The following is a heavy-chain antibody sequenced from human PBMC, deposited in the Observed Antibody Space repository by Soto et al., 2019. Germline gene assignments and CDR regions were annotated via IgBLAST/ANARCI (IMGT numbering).Heavy chain of an antibody. Sequence: GGSLRLSCAASGFTFSSYAMHWVRQAPGKGLEWVAVISYDGSNKYYADSVKGRFTISRDNSKNTLYLQMNSLRAEDTAVYYCAREGDGAFDIWGQGTMVTVS. CDR2: ISYDGSNK. V-gene: IGHV3-30-3*01. D-gene: IGHD3-16*01. CDR3: AREGDGAFDI. J-gene: IGHJ3*02. CDR1: GFTFSSYA.